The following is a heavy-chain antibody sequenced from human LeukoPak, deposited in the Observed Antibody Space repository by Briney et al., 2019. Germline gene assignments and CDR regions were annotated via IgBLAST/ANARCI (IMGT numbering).Heavy chain of an antibody. CDR2: IYYTGST. J-gene: IGHJ4*02. D-gene: IGHD3-22*01. Sequence: SESLSLTCAVSGCSISSSSYYWGWIRQPPGKGLEWIGGIYYTGSTYYNPSLESRVTISVDRSKNQFSLKLSSVTAADTAVYYCASSPKGYYDSSGYYDVEYYFDYWGQGTLVTVSS. CDR3: ASSPKGYYDSSGYYDVEYYFDY. CDR1: GCSISSSSYY. V-gene: IGHV4-39*07.